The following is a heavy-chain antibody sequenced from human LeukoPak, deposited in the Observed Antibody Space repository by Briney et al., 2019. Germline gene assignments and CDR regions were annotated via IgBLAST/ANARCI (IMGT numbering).Heavy chain of an antibody. J-gene: IGHJ4*02. Sequence: ASVQVSFKASGYTFTSYGITWVRQAPGQGLEWMGWISAYNGNTNYAQNLQDRVSLTTDTSTSTAYMELRSLRSDDTAVYYCARGSDSTSWDLDYWGQGTLVTVSS. V-gene: IGHV1-18*01. CDR3: ARGSDSTSWDLDY. CDR2: ISAYNGNT. D-gene: IGHD1-26*01. CDR1: GYTFTSYG.